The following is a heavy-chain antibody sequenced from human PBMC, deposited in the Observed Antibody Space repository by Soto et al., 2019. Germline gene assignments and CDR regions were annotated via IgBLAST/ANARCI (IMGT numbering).Heavy chain of an antibody. J-gene: IGHJ5*01. CDR3: ARRWYGHQVHWFDS. V-gene: IGHV6-1*01. Sequence: SQTLSLTCAISGDSVSSNTVAWNWIRQSPSRGLEWLGRTYYRSKWYDDYAESVKSRITINPDTSKNQFSLHLNSVTLEDTAVYYFARRWYGHQVHWFDSWGQGNLVTVSS. D-gene: IGHD1-1*01. CDR1: GDSVSSNTVA. CDR2: TYYRSKWYD.